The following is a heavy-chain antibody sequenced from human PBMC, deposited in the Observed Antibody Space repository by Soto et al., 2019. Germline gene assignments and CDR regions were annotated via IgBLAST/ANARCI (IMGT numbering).Heavy chain of an antibody. J-gene: IGHJ5*02. CDR3: ARDGSSTANWLDP. CDR1: CGSFIGYY. CDR2: IYHTGTT. V-gene: IGHV4-34*01. D-gene: IGHD2-2*01. Sequence: PSGTLSLTGAVYCGSFIGYYWTWIRQHPGKGLEWIGYIYHTGTTYYNPSLKSRVSMSLDMVKNEFSLNLASVTAADTAVYYCARDGSSTANWLDPWGQGTRVTVSS.